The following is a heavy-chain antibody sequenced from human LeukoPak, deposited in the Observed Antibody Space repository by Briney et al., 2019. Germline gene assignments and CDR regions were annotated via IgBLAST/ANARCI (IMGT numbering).Heavy chain of an antibody. CDR3: AREPNFDWLSRFDY. D-gene: IGHD3-9*01. J-gene: IGHJ4*02. CDR2: ISYDGSNK. CDR1: GFTFSSYA. V-gene: IGHV3-30-3*01. Sequence: PGRSLRLSCAASGFTFSSYAMHWVRQAPGKGLEWVAVISYDGSNKYYADSVKGRFTISRYNSKNTLYLQMNSLRAEDTAVYYCAREPNFDWLSRFDYWGQGTLVTVSS.